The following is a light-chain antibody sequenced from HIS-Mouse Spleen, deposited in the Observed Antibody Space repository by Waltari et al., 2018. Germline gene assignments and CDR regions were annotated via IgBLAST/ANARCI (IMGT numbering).Light chain of an antibody. CDR3: SSYTSSSTLWV. CDR2: EVS. J-gene: IGLJ3*02. CDR1: SSDVGGYNY. Sequence: QSALTQPASVSGSPGQSITISCTGTSSDVGGYNYVSWYQQHPGKAPKLMLYEVSSRPSGVSNRSSCSKAGNTASMSISGLQAEDEADYYCSSYTSSSTLWVFGGGTKLSVL. V-gene: IGLV2-14*01.